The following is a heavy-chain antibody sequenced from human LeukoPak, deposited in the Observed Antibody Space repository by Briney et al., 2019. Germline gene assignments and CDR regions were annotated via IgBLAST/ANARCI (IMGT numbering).Heavy chain of an antibody. CDR3: AGTSYYFHY. CDR2: IKHDGSVK. CDR1: GFTFTNSW. J-gene: IGHJ4*02. Sequence: GGSLRLSCAASGFTFTNSWMSWVRQAPGKGLEWLANIKHDGSVKNYVDSVKGRFTISRDNAKNSVYLQMSSLRVEDTAVYFCAGTSYYFHYWDQGTLVTVSP. V-gene: IGHV3-7*01.